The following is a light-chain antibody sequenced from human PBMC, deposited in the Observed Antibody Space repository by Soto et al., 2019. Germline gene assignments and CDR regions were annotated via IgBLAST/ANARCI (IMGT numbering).Light chain of an antibody. CDR2: KAS. J-gene: IGKJ1*01. CDR1: QSISSW. Sequence: DIQMTQSPSTLSASVGDRVTITCRASQSISSWLAWYQQKPGKAPKILIYKASSLESGVPSRFSDSESRTEFTLTISSLQPDDFTTYYCQQYNSYPWTFGQGTKVEIK. V-gene: IGKV1-5*03. CDR3: QQYNSYPWT.